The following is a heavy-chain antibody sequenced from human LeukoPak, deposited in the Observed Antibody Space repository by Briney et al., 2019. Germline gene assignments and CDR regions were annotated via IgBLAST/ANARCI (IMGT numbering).Heavy chain of an antibody. CDR3: ARDLDGRFGEYIFDY. Sequence: GASVKVSCKASGGTFSSYAISWVRQAPGQGLEWMGGIIPIFGTANYAQKFQGRVTITADKSTSTAYMELSSLRSEDTAVYYCARDLDGRFGEYIFDYWGQGTLVTVSS. J-gene: IGHJ4*02. CDR1: GGTFSSYA. D-gene: IGHD3-10*01. V-gene: IGHV1-69*06. CDR2: IIPIFGTA.